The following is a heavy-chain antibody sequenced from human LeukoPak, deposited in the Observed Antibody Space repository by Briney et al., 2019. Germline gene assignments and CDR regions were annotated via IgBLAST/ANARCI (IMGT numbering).Heavy chain of an antibody. D-gene: IGHD3-16*01. J-gene: IGHJ4*02. CDR2: FHNSGTS. V-gene: IGHV4-59*01. CDR1: GFTFSSYA. Sequence: GSLRLSCAASGFTFSSYAMSWVRQPPGKGLEWIGYFHNSGTSTYNPSLKSRVTISADTSKNQFSLKLNSLTTADTAVYYCTRGAGWLIDYWGQGILVTVSS. CDR3: TRGAGWLIDY.